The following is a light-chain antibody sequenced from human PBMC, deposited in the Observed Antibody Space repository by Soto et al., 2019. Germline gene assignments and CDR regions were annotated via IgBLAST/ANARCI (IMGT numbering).Light chain of an antibody. J-gene: IGKJ4*01. CDR1: QILLHRDGKTY. V-gene: IGKV2D-29*01. CDR3: MQDVELPFT. Sequence: VMTQTPLSLSVTPGQPASMSCKASQILLHRDGKTYLYWYLQKPGQPPQLLMYEVSNRFFGVPDRFSASGSGTDFSLKISRVEAEDVGVYYCMQDVELPFTFGGGTKVDI. CDR2: EVS.